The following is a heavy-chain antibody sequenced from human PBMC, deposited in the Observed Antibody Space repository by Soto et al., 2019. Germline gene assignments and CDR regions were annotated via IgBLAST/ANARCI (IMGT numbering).Heavy chain of an antibody. CDR2: IYWDDDK. Sequence: QITLKESGPALVKPTQTLTLTCTFSGFSLSTSGVGVGWIRQPPGKALEWLALIYWDDDKRYSPSLKSRLTITKDTSKNQVVLTMTNMXXXXXXXXXXXXXXXXXXXXYWGQGTLVTVSS. J-gene: IGHJ4*02. V-gene: IGHV2-5*02. CDR3: XXXXXXXXXXY. CDR1: GFSLSTSGVG.